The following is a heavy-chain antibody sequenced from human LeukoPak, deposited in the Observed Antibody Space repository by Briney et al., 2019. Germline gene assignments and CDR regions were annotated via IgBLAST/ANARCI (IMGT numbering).Heavy chain of an antibody. J-gene: IGHJ4*02. Sequence: PGGSLRLSCAASGFTFSSYAMHWVRQAPGKGLEWVAVISYDGSNKYYADSVKGRFTISRDNSKNTLYPQMNSLRAEDTAVYYCARDRIAAAGVSFDYWGQGTLVTVSS. V-gene: IGHV3-30-3*01. CDR1: GFTFSSYA. CDR3: ARDRIAAAGVSFDY. CDR2: ISYDGSNK. D-gene: IGHD6-13*01.